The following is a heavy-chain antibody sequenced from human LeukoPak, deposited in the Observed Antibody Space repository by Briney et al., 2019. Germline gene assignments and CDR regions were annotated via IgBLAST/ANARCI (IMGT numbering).Heavy chain of an antibody. J-gene: IGHJ6*02. V-gene: IGHV3-33*01. CDR2: IWYDGSNK. CDR1: GFTFSSYG. CDR3: ARDGAKYDFWSGYYDYYYGMDV. Sequence: PGRSLRLSCAASGFTFSSYGMHWVRQAPGKGLEWVAVIWYDGSNKYYADSVKGRFTISRDNSKNTLYLKMNSLRAEDTAVYYCARDGAKYDFWSGYYDYYYGMDVWGQGTTVTVSS. D-gene: IGHD3-3*01.